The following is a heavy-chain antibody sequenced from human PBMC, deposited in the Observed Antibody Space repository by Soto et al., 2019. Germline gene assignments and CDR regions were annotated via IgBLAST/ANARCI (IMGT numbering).Heavy chain of an antibody. J-gene: IGHJ4*02. CDR3: AKDTFYHDSSGYYVFDY. CDR2: ISYDGSNK. V-gene: IGHV3-30*18. D-gene: IGHD3-22*01. CDR1: GFTFSSYG. Sequence: QVQLVESGGGVVQPGRSLRLSCAASGFTFSSYGIHWVRQAPGKGLEWVAAISYDGSNKYHADSAKGRFTISRDNSKNTVYLQMNSLRAEDTAVYYCAKDTFYHDSSGYYVFDYWGQGTLVTVSS.